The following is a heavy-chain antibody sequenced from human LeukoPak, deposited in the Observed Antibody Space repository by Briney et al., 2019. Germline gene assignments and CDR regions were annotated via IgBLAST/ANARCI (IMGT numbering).Heavy chain of an antibody. V-gene: IGHV1-46*01. CDR2: INPSGGST. CDR1: GYTFTSYY. J-gene: IGHJ4*02. D-gene: IGHD5-12*01. Sequence: ASVKVSCKASGYTFTSYYMHWVRQAPGQGLEWMGIINPSGGSTSYAQKFQGRVTMTRDTSTSTVYMELSSLRSEDTAVYYCARGGYSGYDLLLIDYWGQGTLVTVSS. CDR3: ARGGYSGYDLLLIDY.